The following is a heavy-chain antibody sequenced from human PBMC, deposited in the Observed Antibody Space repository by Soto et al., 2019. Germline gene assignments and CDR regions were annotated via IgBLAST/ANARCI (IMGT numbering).Heavy chain of an antibody. Sequence: SETLSLTCPVSGCSISSYYWSWIRQPPGKGLEWIGYIYYSGSTNYNPSLKSRVTISVDTSKNQFSLKLSSVTAADTAVYYCARMDIVVVPAAMSNQDSSSPEGSYYYYYMDVWGKGTTVTVSS. D-gene: IGHD2-2*03. V-gene: IGHV4-59*01. J-gene: IGHJ6*03. CDR3: ARMDIVVVPAAMSNQDSSSPEGSYYYYYMDV. CDR1: GCSISSYY. CDR2: IYYSGST.